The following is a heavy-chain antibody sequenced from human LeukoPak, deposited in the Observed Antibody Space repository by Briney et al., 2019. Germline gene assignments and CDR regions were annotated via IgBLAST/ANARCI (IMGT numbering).Heavy chain of an antibody. J-gene: IGHJ4*02. D-gene: IGHD6-19*01. V-gene: IGHV3-74*01. CDR3: ARVTAVAGTSVGVDA. Sequence: PGGSLRLSCAASGFTFSSYWMHWVRQAPGKGLVWVSRIKSDGSTTTYADSVKGRFTISRDNAKNTLYLQMNSLRAEDTAVYYCARVTAVAGTSVGVDAWGQGILVTVS. CDR1: GFTFSSYW. CDR2: IKSDGSTT.